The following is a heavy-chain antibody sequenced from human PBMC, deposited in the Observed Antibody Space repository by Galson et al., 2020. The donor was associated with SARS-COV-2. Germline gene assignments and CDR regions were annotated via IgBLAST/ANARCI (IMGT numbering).Heavy chain of an antibody. V-gene: IGHV4-61*02. Sequence: SETLSLTCPVSGGPISSSRYYWSCIRQPAGEGLEWIGRIYPSGTTNYNPSLKSRVTISIDTSKNQYSLKLNSVTAADTAGYSCARGPWGTASFESWGQGTLVTVSS. D-gene: IGHD2-8*02. CDR3: ARGPWGTASFES. CDR1: GGPISSSRYY. CDR2: IYPSGTT. J-gene: IGHJ4*02.